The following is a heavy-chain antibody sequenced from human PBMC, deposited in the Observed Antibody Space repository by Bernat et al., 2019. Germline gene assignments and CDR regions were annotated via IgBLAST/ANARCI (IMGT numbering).Heavy chain of an antibody. D-gene: IGHD4-17*01. Sequence: EVQVLESGGGLVQPGGSLRLSCAASGFTFSNYAMSWVRQAPGKGLEWVSGISGSGGNTNYADSVKGQFTISRDNSKSTLYLQINSLGAEDTAVYYCAKVDYKGDYRYFDYWGQGTLVTVSS. CDR1: GFTFSNYA. CDR3: AKVDYKGDYRYFDY. J-gene: IGHJ4*02. V-gene: IGHV3-23*01. CDR2: ISGSGGNT.